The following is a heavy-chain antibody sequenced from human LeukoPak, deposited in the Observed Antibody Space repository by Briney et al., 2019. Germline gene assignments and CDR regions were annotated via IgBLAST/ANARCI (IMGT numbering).Heavy chain of an antibody. J-gene: IGHJ4*02. V-gene: IGHV1-2*02. Sequence: ASVKVSCKASGYTFTGYYMHWVRQAPGQGLEWMGWINPNSGGTNYAQKFQGRVTMTRDTSISTAYMELSRLRSDDTAVYYCARGPEYYYDSSGCYPYWGQGTLVTVSS. CDR2: INPNSGGT. CDR3: ARGPEYYYDSSGCYPY. CDR1: GYTFTGYY. D-gene: IGHD3-22*01.